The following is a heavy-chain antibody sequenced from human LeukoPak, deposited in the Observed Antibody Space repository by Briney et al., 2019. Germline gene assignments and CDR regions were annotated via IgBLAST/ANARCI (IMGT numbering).Heavy chain of an antibody. CDR3: ATGSGSYYRPVDY. Sequence: PSGAPSVTSMDPGGSIRTYYWCWSRHPPGEGVGWIGYVYYSGRTNYNPSLMGRVTMSVDTSKNQFSLKLSSVTAADTAVYYCATGSGSYYRPVDYWGQGTLVTVSS. D-gene: IGHD3-10*01. J-gene: IGHJ4*02. V-gene: IGHV4-59*01. CDR1: GGSIRTYY. CDR2: VYYSGRT.